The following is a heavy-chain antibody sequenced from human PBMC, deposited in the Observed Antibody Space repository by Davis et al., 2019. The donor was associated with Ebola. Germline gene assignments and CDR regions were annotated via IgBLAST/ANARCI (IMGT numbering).Heavy chain of an antibody. CDR1: GYTFTGYY. CDR3: ARPYYYDSSGPYDY. J-gene: IGHJ4*02. D-gene: IGHD3-22*01. Sequence: ASVKVSCKASGYTFTGYYMHWVRQAPGQGLEWMGWINAGNGNTKYSQKFQGRVTMTRDTSTSTVYMELSSLRSEDTAVYYCARPYYYDSSGPYDYWGQGTLVTVSS. CDR2: INAGNGNT. V-gene: IGHV1/OR15-3*01.